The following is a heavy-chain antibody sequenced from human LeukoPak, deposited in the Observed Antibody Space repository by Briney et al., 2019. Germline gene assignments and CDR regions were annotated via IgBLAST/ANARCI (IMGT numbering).Heavy chain of an antibody. CDR2: ISSSSSYI. CDR1: GFTFSSYS. CDR3: ARVTDYDSSGPALSDY. D-gene: IGHD3-22*01. Sequence: GGSLRLSCAASGFTFSSYSMNWVRQAPGKGLEWVSSISSSSSYIYYADSVKGRFTISRDNAKNSLYLQMNSLRAEDTAVYYCARVTDYDSSGPALSDYWGRGTLVTVSS. J-gene: IGHJ4*02. V-gene: IGHV3-21*01.